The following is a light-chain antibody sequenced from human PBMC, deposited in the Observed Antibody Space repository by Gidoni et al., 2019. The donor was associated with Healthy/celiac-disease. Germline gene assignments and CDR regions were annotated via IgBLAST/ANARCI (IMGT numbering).Light chain of an antibody. CDR2: DAS. Sequence: IQMTQSPSSLSASVGDRVTITCQASQDISNYLNRYQQKPGKDPKLLIYDASNLETGVQSRFSGSGSGTDFTFTISSLQPEDITTYYCQQYDNLPRTFGQGTKVEIK. J-gene: IGKJ1*01. CDR3: QQYDNLPRT. CDR1: QDISNY. V-gene: IGKV1-33*01.